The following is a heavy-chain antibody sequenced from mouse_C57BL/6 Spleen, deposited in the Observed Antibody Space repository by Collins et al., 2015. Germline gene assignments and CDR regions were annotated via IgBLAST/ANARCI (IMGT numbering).Heavy chain of an antibody. CDR1: GYTFTSYW. CDR2: IDPSDSYT. Sequence: QVQLQQPGAELVRPGTSVKLSCKASGYTFTSYWMHWVKQRPGQGLEWIGVIDPSDSYTNYNQKFKGKATLTVDTSSSTAYMQLSSLTSEDSAVYFCARDNSGAEYFDYWGQGTTLTVSS. D-gene: IGHD3-2*02. V-gene: IGHV1-59*01. J-gene: IGHJ2*01. CDR3: ARDNSGAEYFDY.